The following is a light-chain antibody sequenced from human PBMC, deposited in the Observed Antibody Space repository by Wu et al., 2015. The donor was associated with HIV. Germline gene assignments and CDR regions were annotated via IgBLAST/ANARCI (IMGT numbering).Light chain of an antibody. CDR1: QSVSNC. CDR3: QQYNNWPPLT. Sequence: EIVLTQSPATLSLSLGETATLSCRASQSVSNCLAWYQQKPGQAPRLLIYDASDRATGIPDRFSGSGSGTDFTLTISSLEPEDFAVYYCQQYNNWPPLTFGGGTKVEIK. J-gene: IGKJ4*01. V-gene: IGKV3-11*01. CDR2: DAS.